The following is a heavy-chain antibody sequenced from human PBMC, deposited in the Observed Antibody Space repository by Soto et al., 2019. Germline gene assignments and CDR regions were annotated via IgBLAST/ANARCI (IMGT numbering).Heavy chain of an antibody. V-gene: IGHV4-34*01. CDR3: ARAPHLRNDYYYYYGMDV. Sequence: QVQLQQWGAGLLKPSETLSLTCAVYGGSFSGYYWSWIRQPPGKGLEWIGEINHSGSTNYNPSLKSRVTIAVDTSKYQFSLKLSSVTAADTAVYYCARAPHLRNDYYYYYGMDVWGQGTTVTVSS. D-gene: IGHD1-1*01. J-gene: IGHJ6*02. CDR2: INHSGST. CDR1: GGSFSGYY.